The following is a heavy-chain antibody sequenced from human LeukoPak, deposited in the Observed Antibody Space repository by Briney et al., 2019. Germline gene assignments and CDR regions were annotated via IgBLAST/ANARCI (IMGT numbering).Heavy chain of an antibody. V-gene: IGHV4-59*01. D-gene: IGHD3-3*01. CDR1: GGSISSYY. CDR2: IYYSGST. CDR3: ARVMGDYDFWSGYYYYYMDV. J-gene: IGHJ6*03. Sequence: PSETLSLTCTVSGGSISSYYWSWIRQPPGKGLEWIGYIYYSGSTNYNPSLKSRVTISVDTSKNQFSLKLSSVTAADTAVYYCARVMGDYDFWSGYYYYYMDVWGKGTTVTVSS.